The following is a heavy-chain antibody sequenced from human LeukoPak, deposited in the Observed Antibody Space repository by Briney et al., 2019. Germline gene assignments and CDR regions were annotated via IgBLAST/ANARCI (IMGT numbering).Heavy chain of an antibody. Sequence: GGSLRLSCAASGFTFSSYSMNWVRQAPGKGLEWVSYISRLSSTIYSADSVKGRFTISRDNAKNSLFLQMNSLRAEDTAVYYCARHRDSSGTDYWGQGTLVTVSS. D-gene: IGHD3-22*01. CDR2: ISRLSSTI. J-gene: IGHJ4*02. CDR1: GFTFSSYS. V-gene: IGHV3-48*01. CDR3: ARHRDSSGTDY.